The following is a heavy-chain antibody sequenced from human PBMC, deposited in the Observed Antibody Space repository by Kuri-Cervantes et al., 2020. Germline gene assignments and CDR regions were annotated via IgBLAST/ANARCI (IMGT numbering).Heavy chain of an antibody. J-gene: IGHJ4*02. V-gene: IGHV4-39*01. CDR2: IYYSGST. Sequence: ESLKISCTVSGGSISSSRYYWGWIRQPPGKGLEWIGSIYYSGSTYYNPSLKSRVTISVDTSKNQFSLKLSSVTAADTAVYYCARHTMTYYYDSSGYDYWGQGTLVTVSS. D-gene: IGHD3-22*01. CDR3: ARHTMTYYYDSSGYDY. CDR1: GGSISSSRYY.